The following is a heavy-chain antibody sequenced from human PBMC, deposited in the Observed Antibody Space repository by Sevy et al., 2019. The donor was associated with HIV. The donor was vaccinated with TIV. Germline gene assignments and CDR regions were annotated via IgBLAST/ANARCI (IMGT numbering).Heavy chain of an antibody. Sequence: GGSLRLSCAASGFTFSSFAMSWVRHIPGKGLEWVSTINGRGGSAYYADSVKGRFTLSRDNSNNTVFVQMKRLRDEDTAVYYCARPTPRIAPSSAAFFDYWGQGTLVTVSS. CDR2: INGRGGSA. CDR1: GFTFSSFA. J-gene: IGHJ4*02. CDR3: ARPTPRIAPSSAAFFDY. D-gene: IGHD1-26*01. V-gene: IGHV3-23*01.